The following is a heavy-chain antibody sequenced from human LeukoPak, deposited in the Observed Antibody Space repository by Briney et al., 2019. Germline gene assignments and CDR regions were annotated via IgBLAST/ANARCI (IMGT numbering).Heavy chain of an antibody. CDR1: GLAFSAYK. D-gene: IGHD2-2*02. J-gene: IGHJ6*02. CDR2: ISTDGYTT. Sequence: PGGSLRLSCAASGLAFSAYKMHWVRQAPRKGLVWVSRISTDGYTTDYADFVQGRFTASRDNAKNSLYLQMNSLRAEDTALYYCAKDIGCSSTTCYTSRNYGMDVWGQGTTVTVSS. CDR3: AKDIGCSSTTCYTSRNYGMDV. V-gene: IGHV3-74*01.